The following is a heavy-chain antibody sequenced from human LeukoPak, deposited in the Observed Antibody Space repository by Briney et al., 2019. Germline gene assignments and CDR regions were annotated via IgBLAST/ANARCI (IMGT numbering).Heavy chain of an antibody. CDR3: ARGRSGGSGSYYTDFDY. CDR1: GGSFSGYY. V-gene: IGHV4-34*01. D-gene: IGHD3-10*01. J-gene: IGHJ4*02. Sequence: SETLSLTCAVYGGSFSGYYWSWIRQPPGKGLEWIGEINHSGSTNYNPSLKSRVTISVDTSKNQFSLKLSSVTAADTAVYYCARGRSGGSGSYYTDFDYWGQGTLVTVSS. CDR2: INHSGST.